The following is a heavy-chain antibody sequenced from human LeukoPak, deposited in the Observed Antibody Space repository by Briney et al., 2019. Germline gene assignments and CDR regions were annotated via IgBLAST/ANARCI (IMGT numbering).Heavy chain of an antibody. CDR2: IYTSGST. CDR3: ARERNDDYGGNSDAFDI. D-gene: IGHD4-23*01. Sequence: SETLSLTCTVSGGSISSGSYYWSWIRQPAGKGLEWIGHIYTSGSTNYNPSLKSRVTISVDTSKNQFSLKLSSVTAADTAVYYCARERNDDYGGNSDAFDIWGQGTMVTVSS. V-gene: IGHV4-61*09. CDR1: GGSISSGSYY. J-gene: IGHJ3*02.